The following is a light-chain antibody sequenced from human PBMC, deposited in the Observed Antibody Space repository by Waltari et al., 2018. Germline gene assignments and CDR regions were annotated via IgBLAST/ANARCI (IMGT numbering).Light chain of an antibody. CDR1: SSDVGGYNY. V-gene: IGLV2-11*01. J-gene: IGLJ3*02. CDR3: CSYAGSYTLEV. Sequence: QSALTQPRSVSGSPGQSVTISCTGTSSDVGGYNYVSWYQQHPGQAPKLVIYDGSKRPSGVPDRFSGSKSANTASLTISGLQAEDEADYYCCSYAGSYTLEVFGGGTKLTVL. CDR2: DGS.